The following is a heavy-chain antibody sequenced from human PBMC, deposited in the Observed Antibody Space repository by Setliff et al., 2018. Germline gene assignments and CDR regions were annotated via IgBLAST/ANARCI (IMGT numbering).Heavy chain of an antibody. Sequence: SETLSLTCTVSGGSINSMSYYWGWIRQPPGKGLEWIGSIYHSGSSYYNSSLRSRVTISVDTSKNQFSLILRSVTAADTAVYYCRFWSGYYKNDYWGQGTLVTVSS. CDR1: GGSINSMSYY. CDR3: RFWSGYYKNDY. D-gene: IGHD3-3*01. J-gene: IGHJ4*02. V-gene: IGHV4-39*07. CDR2: IYHSGSS.